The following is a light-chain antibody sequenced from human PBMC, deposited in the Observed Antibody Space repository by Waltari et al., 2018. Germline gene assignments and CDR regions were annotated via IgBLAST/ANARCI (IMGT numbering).Light chain of an antibody. CDR1: QSISNY. V-gene: IGKV1-39*01. Sequence: DIQMTQSPSSLSASVGDGVTITCQTSQSISNYLNWYQQKPGKAPNLLIYTASTLQSGVPSRFSGSGSGTDFTLTINNLQPEDFATYYCQQSHSFPFTFGQ. CDR3: QQSHSFPFT. J-gene: IGKJ5*01. CDR2: TAS.